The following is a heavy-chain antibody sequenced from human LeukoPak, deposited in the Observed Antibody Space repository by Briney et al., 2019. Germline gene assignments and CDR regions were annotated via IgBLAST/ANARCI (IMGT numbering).Heavy chain of an antibody. CDR3: ARVHYDISTGYPNFDY. D-gene: IGHD3-9*01. V-gene: IGHV4-59*01. Sequence: SETLSLTCTVSGGSISSYYWSWIRQPPGKGLEWIGYIYYSGSTNYNPSLKSRVTISVDTSKNQFSLKLSSVTAADTAVYYCARVHYDISTGYPNFDYWGQGTLVIVSS. J-gene: IGHJ4*02. CDR1: GGSISSYY. CDR2: IYYSGST.